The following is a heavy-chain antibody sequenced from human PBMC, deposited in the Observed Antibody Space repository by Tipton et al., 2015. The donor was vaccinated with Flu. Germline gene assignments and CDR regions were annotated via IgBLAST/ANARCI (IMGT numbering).Heavy chain of an antibody. Sequence: TLSLTCTVSGYSVTSGYFWGWIRHPPGKGPERIGSIYHTGSTFYNSSLRSRVSLSVDTSKNQFSLSLSSVTAADTAVYYCVIRTYDSAGSGYSWGQGTTVTVSS. D-gene: IGHD3-22*01. CDR3: VIRTYDSAGSGYS. CDR1: GYSVTSGYF. CDR2: IYHTGST. J-gene: IGHJ6*02. V-gene: IGHV4-38-2*02.